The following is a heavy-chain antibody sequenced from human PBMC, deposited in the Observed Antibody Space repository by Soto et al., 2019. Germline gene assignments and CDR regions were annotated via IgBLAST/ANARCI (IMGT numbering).Heavy chain of an antibody. V-gene: IGHV3-21*01. J-gene: IGHJ6*02. CDR3: AREYTAWPLAYGLDF. D-gene: IGHD2-2*02. CDR1: GFTFSTYS. Sequence: GGSLRLSCVGSGFTFSTYSINWVRQAPGKGLEWVSSISSRSDIYYADSVKGRFTISRDNAKNSVSLQKNSLRAEDTAVYYCAREYTAWPLAYGLDFWGQGTTVTVSS. CDR2: ISSRSDI.